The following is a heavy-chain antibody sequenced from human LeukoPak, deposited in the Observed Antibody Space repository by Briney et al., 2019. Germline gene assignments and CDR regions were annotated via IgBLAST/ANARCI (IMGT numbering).Heavy chain of an antibody. CDR3: TSSSG. D-gene: IGHD6-19*01. CDR1: GFTFSSYG. CDR2: IRSKAYGGTT. J-gene: IGHJ4*02. V-gene: IGHV3-49*04. Sequence: GRSLRLSCAASGFTFSSYGMHWVRQAPGKGLEWVGFIRSKAYGGTTEYAASVKGRFTISRDDSKSIAYLQMNSLKTEDTAVYYCTSSSGWGQGTLVTVSS.